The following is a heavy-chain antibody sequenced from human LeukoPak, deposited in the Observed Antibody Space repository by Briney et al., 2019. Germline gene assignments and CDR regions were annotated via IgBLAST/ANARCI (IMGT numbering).Heavy chain of an antibody. CDR1: GFTFSTYE. CDR3: VKSAYSGSYFSLDY. J-gene: IGHJ4*02. CDR2: ISSNGGST. Sequence: GGSLRLSCAASGFTFSTYEMNWVRQAPGKGLEFVSAISSNGGSTFYADSVKGRFTISRDNSKDTLYLQMSSLRAEDTAVYYCVKSAYSGSYFSLDYWGQGTLVTVSS. D-gene: IGHD1-26*01. V-gene: IGHV3-64D*09.